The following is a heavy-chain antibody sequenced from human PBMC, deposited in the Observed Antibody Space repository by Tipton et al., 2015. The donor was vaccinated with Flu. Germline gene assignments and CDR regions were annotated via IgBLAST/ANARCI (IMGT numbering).Heavy chain of an antibody. Sequence: SLRLSCAASGFTFSSYSMNWVRQAPGKGLEWVSSISSSSSYIYYADSVKGRFTISRDNAKNSLYLQMNSLRAEDTAVYYCARDSEFVYSSGGGMDVWGQGTTVTVSS. CDR2: ISSSSSYI. D-gene: IGHD6-25*01. J-gene: IGHJ6*02. V-gene: IGHV3-21*01. CDR3: ARDSEFVYSSGGGMDV. CDR1: GFTFSSYS.